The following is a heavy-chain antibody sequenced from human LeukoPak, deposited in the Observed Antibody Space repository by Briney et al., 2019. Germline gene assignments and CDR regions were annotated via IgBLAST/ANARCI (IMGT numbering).Heavy chain of an antibody. D-gene: IGHD1-14*01. CDR3: ARGFNHYMDV. CDR2: INHSGST. CDR1: GGSFSGYY. V-gene: IGHV4-34*01. J-gene: IGHJ6*03. Sequence: PAETLALTCAVYGGSFSGYYWSWIRQPPGKGLECIGEINHSGSTNYNPSLKSRVTLSVDPSHNQSPLQLSSVTAADTAVYYCARGFNHYMDVWGKGTTVTVSS.